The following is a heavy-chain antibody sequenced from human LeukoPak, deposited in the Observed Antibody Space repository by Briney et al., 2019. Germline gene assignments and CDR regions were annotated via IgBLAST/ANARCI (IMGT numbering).Heavy chain of an antibody. V-gene: IGHV1-69*04. CDR1: GHIFTVDS. Sequence: ASVKVSCTASGHIFTVDSIHWVRQAPGQGLEWMGRIIPILGIANYAQKFQGRVTITADKSTSTAYMELSSLRSEDTAVYYCARDRNDSSGYYSPRWFDPWGQGTLVTVSS. CDR3: ARDRNDSSGYYSPRWFDP. D-gene: IGHD3-22*01. J-gene: IGHJ5*02. CDR2: IIPILGIA.